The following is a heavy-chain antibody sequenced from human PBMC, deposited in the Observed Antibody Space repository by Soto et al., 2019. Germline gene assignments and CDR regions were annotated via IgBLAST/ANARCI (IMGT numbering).Heavy chain of an antibody. D-gene: IGHD3-10*01. V-gene: IGHV3-21*01. CDR2: ISRSGVNI. J-gene: IGHJ4*02. CDR3: ARGINRSGAY. Sequence: GGSLRLSCAGSGFNFSDYYMVWVRQAPGKGLEWVSSISRSGVNIHYADSVKGRFTISRDNARNSLCLQMNSLRADDTAKYFCARGINRSGAYWGQGTQVTVSS. CDR1: GFNFSDYY.